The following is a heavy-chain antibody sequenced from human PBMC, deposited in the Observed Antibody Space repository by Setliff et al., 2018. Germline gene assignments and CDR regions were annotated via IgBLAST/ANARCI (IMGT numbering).Heavy chain of an antibody. CDR2: IYPSGST. J-gene: IGHJ3*02. Sequence: PSETLSLTCTVSGGPISDYYWSWVWQPAGKGLEWIGRIYPSGSTNYNPSLKSRVTISLDRSKNQFSLELSSVTAADTAVYYCARDRPDHYEGAFDIWGQGTMVTVSS. CDR1: GGPISDYY. V-gene: IGHV4-4*07. CDR3: ARDRPDHYEGAFDI. D-gene: IGHD4-17*01.